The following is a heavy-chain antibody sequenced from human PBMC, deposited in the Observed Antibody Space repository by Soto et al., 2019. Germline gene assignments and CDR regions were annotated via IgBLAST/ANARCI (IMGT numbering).Heavy chain of an antibody. J-gene: IGHJ6*02. D-gene: IGHD3-10*01. CDR3: VRGAVTMVRGVIYYYYGMDV. CDR1: GGSISSGDYY. CDR2: IYYSGST. V-gene: IGHV4-30-4*01. Sequence: QVQLQESGPGLVKPSQTLSLTCTVSGGSISSGDYYWSWIRQPPGKGLEWIGYIYYSGSTYYNPSLKSRVTISVDTSKNQFSLKLSSVTAADTAVYYCVRGAVTMVRGVIYYYYGMDVWGQGTTVTVSS.